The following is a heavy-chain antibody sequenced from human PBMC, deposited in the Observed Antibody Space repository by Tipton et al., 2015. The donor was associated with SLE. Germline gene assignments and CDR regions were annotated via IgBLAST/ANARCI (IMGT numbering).Heavy chain of an antibody. D-gene: IGHD6-13*01. CDR1: GGSISSSSYY. CDR3: ARGRVAAVYYYYYYYMDV. J-gene: IGHJ6*03. Sequence: GLVKPSETLSLTCTVSGGSISSSSYYWSWIRQPPGKGLEWIGEINHSGSTNYNPSPKSRVTISVDTSKNQFSLKLSSVTAADTAVYYCARGRVAAVYYYYYYYMDVWGKGTTVTVSS. CDR2: INHSGST. V-gene: IGHV4-39*07.